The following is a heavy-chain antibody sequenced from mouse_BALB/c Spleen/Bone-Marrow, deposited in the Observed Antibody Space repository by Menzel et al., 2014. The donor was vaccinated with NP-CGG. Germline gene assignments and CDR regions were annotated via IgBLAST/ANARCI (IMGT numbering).Heavy chain of an antibody. D-gene: IGHD1-1*01. J-gene: IGHJ1*01. CDR2: INPSSGRT. V-gene: IGHV1S81*02. CDR1: GYTFTSYW. CDR3: APYYYGSSYGFYWYFDV. Sequence: QVQLQQSGAELVKSGASVKLSCKASGYTFTSYWMHWVKQRPGQGLEWIGEINPSSGRTNYNEKFKSKATLTVDKSSSTAYMQLSSLTSEDSAVYYCAPYYYGSSYGFYWYFDVWGAGTTVTVSS.